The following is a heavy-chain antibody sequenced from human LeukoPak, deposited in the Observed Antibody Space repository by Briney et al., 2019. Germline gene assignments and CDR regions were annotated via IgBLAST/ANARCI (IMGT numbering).Heavy chain of an antibody. CDR2: ITGDGGYT. CDR3: ARVSTKDRRNAFDI. CDR1: GFTFSTYV. V-gene: IGHV3-64*01. J-gene: IGHJ3*02. Sequence: PGGSLRLSCAASGFTFSTYVMQWVRQAPGKGLEYVSAITGDGGYTYYANSVKGRFTISRDNSKKTLYLQMGSLRADDMAVYYCARVSTKDRRNAFDIWGDGAMVTVSS. D-gene: IGHD2-8*01.